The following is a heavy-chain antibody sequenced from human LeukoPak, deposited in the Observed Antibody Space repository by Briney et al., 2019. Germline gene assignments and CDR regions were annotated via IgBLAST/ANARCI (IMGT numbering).Heavy chain of an antibody. CDR1: GGSISNYY. D-gene: IGHD1-26*01. CDR3: ARDMNGGSYFVGHDAFDI. J-gene: IGHJ3*02. Sequence: PSETLSLTCTVSGGSISNYYWSWIRQPPGKGLEWIGYIYYSGSTNYNPSLKSRVTMSVDTSKKQFSLRLSSVTAADTAVYYCARDMNGGSYFVGHDAFDIWGQGTMVTVSS. CDR2: IYYSGST. V-gene: IGHV4-59*01.